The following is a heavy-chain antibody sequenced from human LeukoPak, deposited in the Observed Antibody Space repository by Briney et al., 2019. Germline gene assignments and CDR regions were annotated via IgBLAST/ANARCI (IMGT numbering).Heavy chain of an antibody. CDR1: GFTFSSYA. V-gene: IGHV3-30-3*01. CDR2: ISSDGNTK. J-gene: IGHJ3*02. Sequence: GGSLRLSCAASGFTFSSYAMHWVRQAPGKGLEWAAVISSDGNTKYYADSVEGRFTISRDNSNNTLYLQMNTLGADDTAIYYCARRRIVGSTDDAFDIWGQGTMVTLSS. D-gene: IGHD1-26*01. CDR3: ARRRIVGSTDDAFDI.